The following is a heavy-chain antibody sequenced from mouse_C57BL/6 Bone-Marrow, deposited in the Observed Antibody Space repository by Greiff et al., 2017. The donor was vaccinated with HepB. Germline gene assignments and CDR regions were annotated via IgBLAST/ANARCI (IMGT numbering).Heavy chain of an antibody. V-gene: IGHV1-50*01. D-gene: IGHD3-1*01. CDR1: GYTFTSYW. J-gene: IGHJ3*01. Sequence: QVQLQQPGAEFVKPGASVKLSCKASGYTFTSYWMQWVKQRPGQGLEWIGAIDPSDSYINYNQKFKGKATLTVDTSSSTAYMQLSSLTSEDSAVYYGARRASLLSWFAYWGQGTLVTVSA. CDR3: ARRASLLSWFAY. CDR2: IDPSDSYI.